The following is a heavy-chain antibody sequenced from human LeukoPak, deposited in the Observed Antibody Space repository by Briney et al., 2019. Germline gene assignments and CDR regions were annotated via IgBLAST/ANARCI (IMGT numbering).Heavy chain of an antibody. CDR2: MNPNSGNT. Sequence: ASVKVSCKASGYTFTSYDINWVRQATGQGLEWMGWMNPNSGNTGYAQKFQGRVTMTRNTSISTAYMELSSLRSEDTAVYYCARGAGVEATLDYWGQGTLVTVSS. V-gene: IGHV1-8*01. CDR1: GYTFTSYD. D-gene: IGHD1-26*01. CDR3: ARGAGVEATLDY. J-gene: IGHJ4*02.